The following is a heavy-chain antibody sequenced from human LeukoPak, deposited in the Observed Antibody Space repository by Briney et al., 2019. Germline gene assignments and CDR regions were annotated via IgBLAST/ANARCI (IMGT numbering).Heavy chain of an antibody. D-gene: IGHD2-15*01. CDR3: ARENYCSGGSCSVEVFDI. CDR1: GGSISSSDFY. Sequence: SETLSLTCSVSGGSISSSDFYWGWIRQPPGKGLEWIGTMFYNGATKSNPSLSSRVTMSIDTSKNQFSLKLRSVTAADTAVYYCARENYCSGGSCSVEVFDIWGQGTGVTVAS. CDR2: MFYNGAT. J-gene: IGHJ3*02. V-gene: IGHV4-39*07.